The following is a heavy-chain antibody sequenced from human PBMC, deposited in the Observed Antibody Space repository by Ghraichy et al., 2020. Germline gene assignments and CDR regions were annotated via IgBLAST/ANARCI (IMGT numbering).Heavy chain of an antibody. D-gene: IGHD3-10*01. V-gene: IGHV4-34*01. CDR1: GGSFSGYY. CDR3: ARGPSRGVINPTRYYGMDV. J-gene: IGHJ6*02. CDR2: INHSGST. Sequence: SETLSLTCAVYGGSFSGYYWSWIRQPPGKGLEWIGEINHSGSTNYNPSLKSRVTISVDTSKNQFSLKLSSVTAADTAVYYCARGPSRGVINPTRYYGMDVWGQGTTVTVSS.